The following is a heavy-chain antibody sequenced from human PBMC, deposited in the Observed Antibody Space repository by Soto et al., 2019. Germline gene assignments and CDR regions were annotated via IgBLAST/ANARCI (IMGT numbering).Heavy chain of an antibody. J-gene: IGHJ6*02. V-gene: IGHV3-23*01. Sequence: EGQLLESGGGLVQPGGSLRLSCVASGFTFRSYAMAWVRQAPGKGLEWVSGISESGGKTNYAESVRGRFSISRDNSRNTLSFLMNNVTAEDTAIYYCAKDRATIFGVVWKYGMDVWGQGTTVSVSS. D-gene: IGHD3-3*01. CDR3: AKDRATIFGVVWKYGMDV. CDR1: GFTFRSYA. CDR2: ISESGGKT.